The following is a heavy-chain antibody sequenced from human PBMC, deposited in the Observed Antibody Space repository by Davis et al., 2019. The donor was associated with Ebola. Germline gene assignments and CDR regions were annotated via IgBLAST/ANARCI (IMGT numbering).Heavy chain of an antibody. CDR2: ISGSGGST. Sequence: GSLRLSCAASGFTFSSYAMSWVRQAPGKGLEWVSAISGSGGSTYYADSVKGRFTISRDNSKNTLYLQMNSLRAEDTAVYYCAKDPEYFDWLYNSYYFDYWGQGTLVTVSS. V-gene: IGHV3-23*01. CDR3: AKDPEYFDWLYNSYYFDY. J-gene: IGHJ4*02. CDR1: GFTFSSYA. D-gene: IGHD3-9*01.